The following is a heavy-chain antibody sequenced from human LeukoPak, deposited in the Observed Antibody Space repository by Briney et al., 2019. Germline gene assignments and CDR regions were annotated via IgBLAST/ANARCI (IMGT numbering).Heavy chain of an antibody. Sequence: GGSLRLSCAASGFTFSSYTMNWVRQAPGKGLEWVSSISSSSSYIYYADSVKGRFIISRDNAENSLYLQMNSLRAEDTALYYCAKDLIAVGDGYYFDYWGQGTLVTVSS. V-gene: IGHV3-21*04. D-gene: IGHD6-19*01. CDR2: ISSSSSYI. CDR3: AKDLIAVGDGYYFDY. CDR1: GFTFSSYT. J-gene: IGHJ4*02.